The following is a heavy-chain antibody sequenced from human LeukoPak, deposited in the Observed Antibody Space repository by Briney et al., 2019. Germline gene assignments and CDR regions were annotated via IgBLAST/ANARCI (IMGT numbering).Heavy chain of an antibody. Sequence: GGSLRLSCAASGFTFSSYWMHWVRQAPGKGLVWVSRINSDGSITNYADSVKGRFTISRDNAENTLHLQLNSLRAEDTAVYYCARARNNYDSSGFSALDYWGQGTLVTVSS. CDR2: INSDGSIT. CDR1: GFTFSSYW. V-gene: IGHV3-74*01. CDR3: ARARNNYDSSGFSALDY. D-gene: IGHD3-22*01. J-gene: IGHJ4*02.